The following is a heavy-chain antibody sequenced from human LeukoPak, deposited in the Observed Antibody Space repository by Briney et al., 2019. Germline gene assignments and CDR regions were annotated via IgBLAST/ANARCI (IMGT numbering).Heavy chain of an antibody. CDR2: IFYSGST. D-gene: IGHD2-15*01. V-gene: IGHV4-39*07. Sequence: SETLSLTCSVSGDSMSSVSYYWGWIRQPPGKGLEWIGSIFYSGSTYYTPSLKSRVTMSLDTSKNQFSLRLTSVTAADTAVYYCARQIAVVEPTDPNWFDSWGQGTLVTVSS. CDR3: ARQIAVVEPTDPNWFDS. J-gene: IGHJ5*01. CDR1: GDSMSSVSYY.